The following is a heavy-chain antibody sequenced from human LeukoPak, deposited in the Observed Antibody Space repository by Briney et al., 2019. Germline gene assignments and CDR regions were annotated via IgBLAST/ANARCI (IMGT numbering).Heavy chain of an antibody. J-gene: IGHJ2*01. CDR2: IYYSGST. CDR1: GGSISSYY. D-gene: IGHD3-22*01. CDR3: ARVGVVPLHFDL. Sequence: PSETLSLTCTVSGGSISSYYWSWIRQPPGKGLEWIGYIYYSGSTNYNPSLKSRVTISVDTSKNQFSLKLSSVTAADTAVYYCARVGVVPLHFDLWGRGTLVTVSS. V-gene: IGHV4-59*01.